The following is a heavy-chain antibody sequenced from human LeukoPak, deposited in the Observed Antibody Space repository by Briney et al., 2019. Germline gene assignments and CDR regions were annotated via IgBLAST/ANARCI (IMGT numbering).Heavy chain of an antibody. V-gene: IGHV3-23*01. D-gene: IGHD6-13*01. J-gene: IGHJ4*02. CDR3: AKALYSSSWSWDY. CDR1: GFTFSSYA. CDR2: ISGSGGST. Sequence: GGSLRLSCAASGFTFSSYAMSWVRQAPGKGLEWVSGISGSGGSTYYADSVKGRFTISRDNSKNTLYLQMSSLRAEDTAVYYCAKALYSSSWSWDYWGQGTLVTVSS.